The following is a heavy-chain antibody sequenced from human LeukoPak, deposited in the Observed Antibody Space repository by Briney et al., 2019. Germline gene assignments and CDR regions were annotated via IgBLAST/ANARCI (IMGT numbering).Heavy chain of an antibody. CDR3: ARDRVHCSGGSCYPYWYFDL. D-gene: IGHD2-15*01. V-gene: IGHV1-46*01. CDR2: INPSGGST. Sequence: GASVKVSCKASGYTFTGYYMHWVRQAPGQGLEWMGIINPSGGSTSYVQKFQGRVTMTRDTSTSTVYMELSSLRSEDTAVYYCARDRVHCSGGSCYPYWYFDLWGRGTLVTVSS. J-gene: IGHJ2*01. CDR1: GYTFTGYY.